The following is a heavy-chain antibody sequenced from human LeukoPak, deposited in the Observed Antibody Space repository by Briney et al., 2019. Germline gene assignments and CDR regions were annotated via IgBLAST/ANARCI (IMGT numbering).Heavy chain of an antibody. CDR2: ISSSSSYI. Sequence: GGSLRLSCAASGFTFSSYSMNWVRQAPGKGLEWVSSISSSSSYIYYADSVKGRFTISRDNAKNSLYLQMNSLRVEDTAVYYCVRGSGWSNRAFDIWGQGTMVTVSS. CDR3: VRGSGWSNRAFDI. D-gene: IGHD6-19*01. CDR1: GFTFSSYS. J-gene: IGHJ3*02. V-gene: IGHV3-21*01.